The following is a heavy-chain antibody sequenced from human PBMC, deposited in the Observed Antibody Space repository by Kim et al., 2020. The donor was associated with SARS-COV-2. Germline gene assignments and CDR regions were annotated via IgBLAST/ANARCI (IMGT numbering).Heavy chain of an antibody. CDR2: IIPIFGTA. Sequence: SVKVSCKASGGTFSSYAISWVRQAPGQGLEWMGGIIPIFGTANYAQKFQGRVTITADESTSTAYMELSSLRSEDTAVYYCARDSYGGKPRNRFDYWGQGTLVTVSS. D-gene: IGHD4-17*01. V-gene: IGHV1-69*13. J-gene: IGHJ4*02. CDR1: GGTFSSYA. CDR3: ARDSYGGKPRNRFDY.